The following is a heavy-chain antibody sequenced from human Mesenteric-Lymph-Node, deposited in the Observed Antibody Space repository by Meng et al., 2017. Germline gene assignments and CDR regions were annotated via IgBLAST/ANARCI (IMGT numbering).Heavy chain of an antibody. CDR3: ARGIQLWSTIDY. D-gene: IGHD5-18*01. J-gene: IGHJ4*02. CDR2: IIPIFGTA. V-gene: IGHV1-69*01. Sequence: QRVRCGAEVKNPGSSGTVSCKASGATFTSYAISWVRQAPGQGLEWMGGIIPIFGTANYAQKFQGRVTITADESTSTAYMELSSLRSEDTAVYYCARGIQLWSTIDYWGQGTLVTVSS. CDR1: GATFTSYA.